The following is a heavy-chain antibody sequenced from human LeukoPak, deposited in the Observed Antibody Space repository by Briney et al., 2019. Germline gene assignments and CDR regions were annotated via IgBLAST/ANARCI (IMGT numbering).Heavy chain of an antibody. J-gene: IGHJ4*02. CDR1: GGSISSYY. D-gene: IGHD3-16*01. CDR3: ARERGGGFRYFDY. V-gene: IGHV4-59*01. CDR2: IYYSGST. Sequence: SETLSLTCTVSGGSISSYYWSWIRQPPGKGLEWIGYIYYSGSTNYNPSLKSRVTISVDTSKNQFSLKLSSVTAADTAVYYCARERGGGFRYFDYWGQGTLVTVSS.